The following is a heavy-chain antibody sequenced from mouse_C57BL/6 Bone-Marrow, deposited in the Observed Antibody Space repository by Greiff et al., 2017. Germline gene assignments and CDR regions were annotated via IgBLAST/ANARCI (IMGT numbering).Heavy chain of an antibody. J-gene: IGHJ1*03. CDR2: ISSCRSTI. CDR1: GFTFSDYG. Sequence: EVKVVEPGGGLVKPGGSLKLSCAASGFTFSDYGMHWVRQAPEKGLEWVAYISSCRSTIHYAHTVKGRFTISREKAKNTLFLQMTRLRSEDSAMYYCAGSSYPHWDLDVWGTGTTVTVSS. D-gene: IGHD1-1*01. CDR3: AGSSYPHWDLDV. V-gene: IGHV5-17*01.